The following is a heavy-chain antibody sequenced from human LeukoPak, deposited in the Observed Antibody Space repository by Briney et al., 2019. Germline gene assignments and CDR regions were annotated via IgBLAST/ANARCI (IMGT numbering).Heavy chain of an antibody. Sequence: PSETLSLTCTVSGGSFSSYYWGWIRQPPGKGLEWIGSIYYSGSTYYNPSLKSRVTISVDTSKNQFSLELSSVTAADTAVYYCASAFQPYYYYDSGNISYFDYWGQGTLVTVSS. CDR2: IYYSGST. D-gene: IGHD3-10*01. V-gene: IGHV4-39*01. CDR3: ASAFQPYYYYDSGNISYFDY. J-gene: IGHJ4*02. CDR1: GGSFSSYY.